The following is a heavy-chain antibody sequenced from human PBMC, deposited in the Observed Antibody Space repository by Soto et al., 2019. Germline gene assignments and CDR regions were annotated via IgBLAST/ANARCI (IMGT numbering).Heavy chain of an antibody. J-gene: IGHJ3*02. D-gene: IGHD3-3*01. V-gene: IGHV4-4*02. Sequence: SETLSLTCSVSGGSISSSNWWSWVRQPPGKGLEWIGEIYHSGSTNYNPSLKSRVTISVDKSKNQFPLKLSSVTAADTAVYYCACRQHSLLTPLRLLDPGTNAVAIWGQGTMVIVS. CDR2: IYHSGST. CDR3: ACRQHSLLTPLRLLDPGTNAVAI. CDR1: GGSISSSNW.